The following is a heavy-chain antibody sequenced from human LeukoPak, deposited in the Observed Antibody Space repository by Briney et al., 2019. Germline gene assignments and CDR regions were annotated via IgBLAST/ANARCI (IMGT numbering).Heavy chain of an antibody. V-gene: IGHV4-34*01. CDR3: ARQTRYYFDY. CDR2: INHSGST. J-gene: IGHJ4*02. Sequence: SETLSLTCAVYGGSFSGYYWSWIRQPPGKGLEWIGEINHSGSTNYNPSLKSRVTISVDTSKNQFFLKLSSVTAADTAVYYCARQTRYYFDYWGQGTLVTVSS. CDR1: GGSFSGYY.